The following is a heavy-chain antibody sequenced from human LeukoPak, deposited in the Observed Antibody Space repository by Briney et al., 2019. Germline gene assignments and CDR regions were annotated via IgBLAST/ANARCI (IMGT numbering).Heavy chain of an antibody. Sequence: PSETLSLTCTVSGGSISSGGYYWSWLRQHPGTGLEWIGYIYYSGSTYYNPSLKSRATISVDTSKNQFSLKLSSVTAADTAVYYCARDPQDGDYPLLRYWGQGTLVTVSS. CDR3: ARDPQDGDYPLLRY. V-gene: IGHV4-31*03. CDR1: GGSISSGGYY. J-gene: IGHJ4*02. CDR2: IYYSGST. D-gene: IGHD4-17*01.